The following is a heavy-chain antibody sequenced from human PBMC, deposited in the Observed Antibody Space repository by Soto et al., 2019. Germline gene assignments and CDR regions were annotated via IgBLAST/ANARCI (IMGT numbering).Heavy chain of an antibody. Sequence: QVHLQESGPGLVKPSQTLSLTCTVYCGSISSGNYYWSWIRQHPGKGLEWIAYIYYSGSTYYNPSLKSRITMSVDTSKNQFSLKLSSVTASDTAVYYCARGVGRAFDYWGQGTLVTVSS. D-gene: IGHD1-26*01. V-gene: IGHV4-30-4*01. CDR2: IYYSGST. CDR3: ARGVGRAFDY. J-gene: IGHJ4*02. CDR1: CGSISSGNYY.